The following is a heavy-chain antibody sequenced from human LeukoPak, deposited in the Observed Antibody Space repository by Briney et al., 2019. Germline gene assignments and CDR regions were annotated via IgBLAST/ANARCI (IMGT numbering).Heavy chain of an antibody. Sequence: GRSLRLSCAASGFTFSSYGMHWVRQAPGKGLEGVAVISYDGSNKYYADSVKGRFTLSRDNSKNTLYLQMNRLRAEDTAVYYCAKGGIYSYGPLDYWGQGTLVTVSS. CDR1: GFTFSSYG. CDR2: ISYDGSNK. CDR3: AKGGIYSYGPLDY. D-gene: IGHD5-18*01. V-gene: IGHV3-30*18. J-gene: IGHJ4*02.